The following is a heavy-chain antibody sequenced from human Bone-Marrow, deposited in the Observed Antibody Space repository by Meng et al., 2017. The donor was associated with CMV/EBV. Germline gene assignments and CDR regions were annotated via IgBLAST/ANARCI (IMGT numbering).Heavy chain of an antibody. D-gene: IGHD6-13*01. CDR1: GYTFTSYG. J-gene: IGHJ4*02. V-gene: IGHV1-18*01. CDR3: ARGGQQLVLGHFDY. Sequence: GQLGQSGPEVKKPGASVKVSCKASGYTFTSYGISWVRQAPGQGLHWMAWINAYNGNTNYAQKFQGRVTMTTDTSTSTAYMELRSLRSDDTAVYYCARGGQQLVLGHFDYWGQGTLVTVSS. CDR2: INAYNGNT.